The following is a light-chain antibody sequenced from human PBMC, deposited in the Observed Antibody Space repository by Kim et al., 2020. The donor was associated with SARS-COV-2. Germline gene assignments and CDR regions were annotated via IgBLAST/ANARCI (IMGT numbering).Light chain of an antibody. V-gene: IGKV1-5*03. CDR3: QQYHNDRS. CDR1: QSVRTS. Sequence: IQMTQFPSTLSASVGDRVTITCRASQSVRTSLAWIQQKVGKAPKVLIDRVSTLQSGVPSRFSGSGSGTEFTLTISTLQPDDFATYYYQQYHNDRSFGQGTKVDIK. J-gene: IGKJ1*01. CDR2: RVS.